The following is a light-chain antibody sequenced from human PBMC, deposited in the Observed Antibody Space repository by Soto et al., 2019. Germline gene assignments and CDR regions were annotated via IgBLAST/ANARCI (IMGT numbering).Light chain of an antibody. CDR3: HQYDSYPYT. CDR1: QSISSW. Sequence: DIQMTQSPSTLSASVGDRVTITCRASQSISSWLAWYQQKPGKAPKLLIYKASSLKSGVPSRFSGSGSGTEFTLTISSLQPDDVATYYCHQYDSYPYTFGQGTKLEIK. V-gene: IGKV1-5*03. J-gene: IGKJ2*01. CDR2: KAS.